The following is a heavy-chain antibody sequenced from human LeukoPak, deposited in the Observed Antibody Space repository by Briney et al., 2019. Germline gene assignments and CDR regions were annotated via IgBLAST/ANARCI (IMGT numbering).Heavy chain of an antibody. Sequence: KSSETLSLTCTVSGGSISSSSYYWAWIRQPPGKGLEWIGTIYYSGSTYYNPSLKSRVTITVDTSKNQFSQKLSSVTAADTAVYYCSRVPTVTFFDYWGQGTLVTVSS. V-gene: IGHV4-39*07. J-gene: IGHJ4*02. CDR1: GGSISSSSYY. D-gene: IGHD4-17*01. CDR3: SRVPTVTFFDY. CDR2: IYYSGST.